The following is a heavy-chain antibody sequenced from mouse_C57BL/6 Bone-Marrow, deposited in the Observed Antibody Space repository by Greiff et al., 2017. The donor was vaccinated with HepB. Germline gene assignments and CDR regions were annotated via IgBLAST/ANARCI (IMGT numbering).Heavy chain of an antibody. CDR1: GYTFTGYW. Sequence: VQLQQSGAELMKPGASVKLSCKATGYTFTGYWIEWVKQRPGHGLEWIGEILPGSGSTNYNEKFKGKATFTADTSSNTAYMQLSSRTTEDSAIYYCARDGIRDGSSYWYFDVWGTGTTVTVSS. CDR2: ILPGSGST. V-gene: IGHV1-9*01. CDR3: ARDGIRDGSSYWYFDV. D-gene: IGHD1-1*01. J-gene: IGHJ1*03.